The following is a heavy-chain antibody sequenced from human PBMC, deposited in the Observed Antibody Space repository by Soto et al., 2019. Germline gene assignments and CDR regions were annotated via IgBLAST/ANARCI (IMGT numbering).Heavy chain of an antibody. CDR3: ATSLSGYYEDY. D-gene: IGHD3-22*01. V-gene: IGHV3-48*03. J-gene: IGHJ4*02. CDR2: IHVNGRTT. Sequence: GGSLRLSCVASGFTFSTYEMMWVRQAPGKGLEWVSYIHVNGRTTYYPESVKGRFTISRDNAKNSMYLQMNSLRAGDTAVYYCATSLSGYYEDYWGQGTLVTVSS. CDR1: GFTFSTYE.